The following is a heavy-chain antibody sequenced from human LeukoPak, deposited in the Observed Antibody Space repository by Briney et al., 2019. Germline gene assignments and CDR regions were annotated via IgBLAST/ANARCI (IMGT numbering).Heavy chain of an antibody. D-gene: IGHD3-22*01. CDR2: IYASGST. Sequence: SETLSLTCTVSGGSISSYYWSWIRQPAGKGLEWVGRIYASGSTNYNPSLKSRVIISVETSKTQFSLRLSSVTAADTAVYYCARVTGYYYDSSGYWSHDAFDIWGQGTMVTVSS. V-gene: IGHV4-4*07. CDR3: ARVTGYYYDSSGYWSHDAFDI. CDR1: GGSISSYY. J-gene: IGHJ3*02.